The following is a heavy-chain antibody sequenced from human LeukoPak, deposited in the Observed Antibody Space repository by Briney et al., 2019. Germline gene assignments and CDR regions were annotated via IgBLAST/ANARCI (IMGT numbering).Heavy chain of an antibody. J-gene: IGHJ5*02. V-gene: IGHV3-48*01. Sequence: GGSLRLSCAASGFTFSSYSTNWVRQAPGKGLEWVSYISSSSSTIYYADSVKGRFTISRDNAKNSLYLQMNSLRAEDTAVYYCASLKGYCSSTSCYTYNWFDPWGQGTLVTVSS. D-gene: IGHD2-2*02. CDR3: ASLKGYCSSTSCYTYNWFDP. CDR2: ISSSSSTI. CDR1: GFTFSSYS.